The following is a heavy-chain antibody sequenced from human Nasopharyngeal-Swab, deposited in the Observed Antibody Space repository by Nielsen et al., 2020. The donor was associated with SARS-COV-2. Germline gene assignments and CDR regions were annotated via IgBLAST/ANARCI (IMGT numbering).Heavy chain of an antibody. V-gene: IGHV4-39*01. CDR3: ASIAAAGAPGY. CDR2: IYYSGST. J-gene: IGHJ4*02. D-gene: IGHD6-13*01. Sequence: WIRQPPGKGLEWIGSIYYSGSTYYNPALKRGVTISVDTSKNQFSLKLISVTAADTAVYYCASIAAAGAPGYWGQGTLVTVSS.